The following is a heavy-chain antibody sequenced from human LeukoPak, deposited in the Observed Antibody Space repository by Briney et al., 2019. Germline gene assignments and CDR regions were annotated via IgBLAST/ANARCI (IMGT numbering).Heavy chain of an antibody. CDR3: ARPSNYGSGLGILD. Sequence: SETLSLTCSVSGASISTDYWGWIRQPPGKGLEWIGSMSYSGSSYYNPSLKSRVTISLDTSKNQFSLKLTSVTAADTAVYYCARPSNYGSGLGILDWGQGTLVIVSS. V-gene: IGHV4-39*01. CDR1: GASISTDY. D-gene: IGHD3-10*01. CDR2: MSYSGSS. J-gene: IGHJ4*02.